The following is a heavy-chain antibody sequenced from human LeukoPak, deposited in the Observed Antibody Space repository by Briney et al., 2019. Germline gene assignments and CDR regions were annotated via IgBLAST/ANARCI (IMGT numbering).Heavy chain of an antibody. J-gene: IGHJ4*02. CDR2: INPNSGGT. Sequence: ASVKVSCKASGYTFTGYYMHWVRQAPGQGLEWMGRINPNSGGTNYAQKFQGRVTMTGDTSISTAYMELSRLRSDDTAVYYCARVDYDSSGYYFDYWGQGTLVTVSS. CDR3: ARVDYDSSGYYFDY. CDR1: GYTFTGYY. V-gene: IGHV1-2*06. D-gene: IGHD3-22*01.